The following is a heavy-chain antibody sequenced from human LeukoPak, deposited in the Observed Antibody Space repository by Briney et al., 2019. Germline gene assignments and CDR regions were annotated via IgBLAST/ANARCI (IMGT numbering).Heavy chain of an antibody. Sequence: GSLRLSCAASGSTFSSSPMGWVRQAPGKGLEWVSSIHAGGSDPFYGDSVQGRFTISRDNSKNTLSLQLNSLRVEDTAVYFCAKGGHHFNPFFYCGQGTLVTVSS. D-gene: IGHD3-3*01. CDR3: AKGGHHFNPFFY. CDR2: IHAGGSDP. V-gene: IGHV3-23*01. CDR1: GSTFSSSP. J-gene: IGHJ4*02.